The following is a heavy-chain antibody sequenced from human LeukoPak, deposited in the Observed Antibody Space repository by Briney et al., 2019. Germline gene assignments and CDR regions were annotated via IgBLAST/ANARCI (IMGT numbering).Heavy chain of an antibody. D-gene: IGHD2-21*02. Sequence: SQTLSLTCNVSGGSISSGGYYWSWIRQHPEKGLEWIGYIYYSGSTYYNPSLKSRLTISIDTSRNDFYLSLNSVTAADTAVYYCARAVPTDYYAMDVWGQGNAVTVSS. CDR2: IYYSGST. CDR3: ARAVPTDYYAMDV. CDR1: GGSISSGGYY. V-gene: IGHV4-31*03. J-gene: IGHJ6*02.